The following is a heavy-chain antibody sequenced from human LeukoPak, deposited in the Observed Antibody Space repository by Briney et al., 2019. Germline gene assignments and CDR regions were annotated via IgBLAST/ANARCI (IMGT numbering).Heavy chain of an antibody. V-gene: IGHV5-51*01. CDR2: IYPGDSDT. Sequence: GESLKISCKGSGYSFTSYWIGWVRQMPGKGLEWMGIIYPGDSDTRYSPSFQGQVTISADKSISTAYLQWSSLKASDTAMYYCARGYYYGSGEPPYFQHWGQGTLVTVSS. D-gene: IGHD3-10*01. CDR3: ARGYYYGSGEPPYFQH. J-gene: IGHJ1*01. CDR1: GYSFTSYW.